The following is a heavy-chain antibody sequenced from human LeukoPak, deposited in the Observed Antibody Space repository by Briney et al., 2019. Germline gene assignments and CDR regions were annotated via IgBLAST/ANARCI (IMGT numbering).Heavy chain of an antibody. J-gene: IGHJ3*02. Sequence: PGGSLRLSCAASGFTFDTYNMNWVRQAPGKGLEWVSSFSSSYSYIYYADSVKGRFTISRENAKNSLYLQMNSLRAEDTAVYYCARERYYDSSGYYYLDAFDIWGQGTLVTVSS. CDR2: FSSSYSYI. CDR1: GFTFDTYN. CDR3: ARERYYDSSGYYYLDAFDI. V-gene: IGHV3-21*01. D-gene: IGHD3-22*01.